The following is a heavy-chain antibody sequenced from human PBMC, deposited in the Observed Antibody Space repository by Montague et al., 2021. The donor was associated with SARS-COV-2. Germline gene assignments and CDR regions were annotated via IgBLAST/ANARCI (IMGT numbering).Heavy chain of an antibody. J-gene: IGHJ4*02. CDR2: INHSGSP. D-gene: IGHD5-24*01. V-gene: IGHV4-34*01. Sequence: SETRSLTCAVYGGSVSGFYWGWIRQPPGEGLEWLGEINHSGSPNYNPSLKSRVTMSLDTSKNQFSLKLSSVTAADTAVYFCARGFRTVEMPTISFDYWGQGTLVTVSS. CDR1: GGSVSGFY. CDR3: ARGFRTVEMPTISFDY.